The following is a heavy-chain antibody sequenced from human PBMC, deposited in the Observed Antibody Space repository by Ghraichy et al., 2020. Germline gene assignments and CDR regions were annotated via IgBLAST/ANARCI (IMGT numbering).Heavy chain of an antibody. V-gene: IGHV4-34*01. J-gene: IGHJ4*02. CDR3: ARAQWELLPLGFDY. D-gene: IGHD1-26*01. Sequence: SETLSLTCAVYGGSFSGYYWSWIRQPPGKGLEWIGEINHSGSTNYNPSLKSRVTISVDTSKNQFSLKLSSVTAADTAVYYCARAQWELLPLGFDYWGQGTLVPVSS. CDR1: GGSFSGYY. CDR2: INHSGST.